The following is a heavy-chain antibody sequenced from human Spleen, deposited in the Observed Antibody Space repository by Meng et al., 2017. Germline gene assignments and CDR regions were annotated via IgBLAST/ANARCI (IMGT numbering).Heavy chain of an antibody. CDR1: GGSISSPDYY. Sequence: QPQLQESGPGLVKPSEALSLTCSVSGGSISSPDYYWSWIRQPPGKGLEWIGYIYYIGSIYYSPSLKSRVTISVDTSKNQYSLKLSSVTAADTAVYYCARVGDCSSTSCFFNYFDYWGQGILVTVSS. V-gene: IGHV4-30-4*01. D-gene: IGHD2-2*01. CDR2: IYYIGSI. J-gene: IGHJ4*02. CDR3: ARVGDCSSTSCFFNYFDY.